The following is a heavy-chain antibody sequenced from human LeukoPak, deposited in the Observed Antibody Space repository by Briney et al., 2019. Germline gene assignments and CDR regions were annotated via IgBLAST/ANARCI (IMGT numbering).Heavy chain of an antibody. J-gene: IGHJ4*02. Sequence: PSETLSLTCTVSGGSISSYYWSWIRQPPGKGLEWIGYIYYSGSTNYNPSLKSRVTISVDTSKNQFSLKLSSVTAADTAVYYCAVGRAAAAYWGQGTLVTVSS. CDR1: GGSISSYY. CDR3: AVGRAAAAY. CDR2: IYYSGST. D-gene: IGHD6-13*01. V-gene: IGHV4-59*01.